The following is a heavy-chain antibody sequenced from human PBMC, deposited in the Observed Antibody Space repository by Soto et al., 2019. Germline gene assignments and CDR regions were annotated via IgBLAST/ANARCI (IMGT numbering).Heavy chain of an antibody. Sequence: ASVKVSCKVSGDTLTELSMHWVRQAPGKGLEWMGGFDPEDGETIYAQKFQGRVTMTEDTSTDTAYMELSSLRSEDTAVYYCATDGIAAAGPGYFDYWGQGTQVTVSS. V-gene: IGHV1-24*01. J-gene: IGHJ4*02. D-gene: IGHD6-13*01. CDR1: GDTLTELS. CDR2: FDPEDGET. CDR3: ATDGIAAAGPGYFDY.